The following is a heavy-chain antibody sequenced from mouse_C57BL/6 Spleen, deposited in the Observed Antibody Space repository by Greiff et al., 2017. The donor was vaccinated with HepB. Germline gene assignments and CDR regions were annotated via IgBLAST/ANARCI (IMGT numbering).Heavy chain of an antibody. D-gene: IGHD1-1*01. CDR2: IDPSDSYT. V-gene: IGHV1-50*01. J-gene: IGHJ3*01. Sequence: QVQLQQPGAELVKPGASVKLSCKASGYTFTSYWMQWVKQRPGQGLEWIGEIDPSDSYTNYNQKFKGKATLTVDTSSSTAYIQLSSLTSEDSAVFYCARNYYGSSPWFAYWGQGTLVTVSA. CDR3: ARNYYGSSPWFAY. CDR1: GYTFTSYW.